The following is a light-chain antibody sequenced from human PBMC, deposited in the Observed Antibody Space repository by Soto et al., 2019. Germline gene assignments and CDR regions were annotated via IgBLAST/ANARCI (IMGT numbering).Light chain of an antibody. CDR3: QQYGRSGT. V-gene: IGKV3-20*01. CDR2: GAS. J-gene: IGKJ1*01. CDR1: QSVSNNY. Sequence: EIVLTQSPGTLSLSPGERATLSCRASQSVSNNYLAWYQQKPGQAPRLLICGASNRATGIPDRFSGSGSGTDFTLTISRLEPEDFAVYYCQQYGRSGTLGQGAKVDIK.